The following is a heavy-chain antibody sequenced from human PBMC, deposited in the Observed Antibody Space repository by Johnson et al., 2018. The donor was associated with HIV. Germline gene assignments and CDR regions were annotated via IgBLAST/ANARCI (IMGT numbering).Heavy chain of an antibody. CDR3: ARGGVYSSPHDAFDV. D-gene: IGHD6-13*01. Sequence: QVQLIESGGGVVQPGRSLRLSCAASGFTFNTYAMHWVRQAPGKGLEWVAVISYDGSNKYYADSVKGRFTISRDNSKNTLYLQMDSLRAEDTAVYYCARGGVYSSPHDAFDVWGQGTMVTVSS. V-gene: IGHV3-30*14. CDR2: ISYDGSNK. J-gene: IGHJ3*01. CDR1: GFTFNTYA.